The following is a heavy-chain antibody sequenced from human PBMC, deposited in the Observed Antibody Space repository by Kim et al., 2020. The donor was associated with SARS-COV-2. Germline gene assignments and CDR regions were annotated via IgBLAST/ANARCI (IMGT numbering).Heavy chain of an antibody. V-gene: IGHV1-69*13. D-gene: IGHD2-15*01. CDR3: ARGQRWYTLGRDYYYYGMDV. J-gene: IGHJ6*02. CDR1: GGTFSSYA. Sequence: SVKVSCKASGGTFSSYAISWVRQAPGQGLEWMGGIIPIFGTANYAQKFQGRVTITADESTSTAYMELSSLRSEDTAVYYCARGQRWYTLGRDYYYYGMDVWGQGTTVTVSS. CDR2: IIPIFGTA.